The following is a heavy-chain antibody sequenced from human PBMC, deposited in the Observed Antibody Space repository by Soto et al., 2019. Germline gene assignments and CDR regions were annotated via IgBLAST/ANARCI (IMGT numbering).Heavy chain of an antibody. D-gene: IGHD6-19*01. CDR2: ISYDGSNK. CDR3: ARGAVAGLYYYYYGMDV. CDR1: GFTFSSYA. Sequence: ESGGGVVQPGRSLRLSCAASGFTFSSYAMHWVRQAPGKGLEWVAVISYDGSNKYYADSVKGRFTISRDNSKNTLYLQMNSLRAEDTAVYYCARGAVAGLYYYYYGMDVWGQGTTVTVSS. J-gene: IGHJ6*02. V-gene: IGHV3-30-3*01.